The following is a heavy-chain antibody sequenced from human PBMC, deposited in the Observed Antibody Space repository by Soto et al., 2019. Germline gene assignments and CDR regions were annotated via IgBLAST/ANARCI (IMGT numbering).Heavy chain of an antibody. D-gene: IGHD3-10*01. CDR3: AFPSSNLVLWFPLRGLEGFFDY. CDR1: GFTFSSYA. CDR2: ISGSGGST. Sequence: WGSLRLSCAASGFTFSSYAMSWVRQAPGKGLEWASAISGSGGSTCYADSVKGRFTISRDNSKNTLYLQMNSLRAEDTAVYYCAFPSSNLVLWFPLRGLEGFFDYWGQGTLVTVSS. V-gene: IGHV3-23*01. J-gene: IGHJ4*02.